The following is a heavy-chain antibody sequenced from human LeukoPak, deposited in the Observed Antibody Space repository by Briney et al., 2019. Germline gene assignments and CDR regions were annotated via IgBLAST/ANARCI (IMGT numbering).Heavy chain of an antibody. CDR3: ARDTRRPTGNWFDP. CDR1: GGSISSYY. V-gene: IGHV4-59*01. Sequence: KTSETLSLTCTVSGGSISSYYWSWIRQPPGKGLEWIGYIYYSGSTNYNPSLKGRVTISVDTSKNQFSLKLSSVTAADTAVYYCARDTRRPTGNWFDPWGQGTLVTVSS. J-gene: IGHJ5*02. CDR2: IYYSGST. D-gene: IGHD4-17*01.